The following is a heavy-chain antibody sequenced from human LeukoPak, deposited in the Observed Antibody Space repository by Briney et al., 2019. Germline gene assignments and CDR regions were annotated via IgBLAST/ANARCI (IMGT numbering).Heavy chain of an antibody. CDR3: ARVYHYGSGSYYSRDYYYYGMDV. CDR1: GYTFTGYF. CDR2: INPNSGGT. V-gene: IGHV1-2*02. J-gene: IGHJ6*02. D-gene: IGHD3-10*01. Sequence: ASVKVSCKASGYTFTGYFLHWVRQAPGQGLEWMGWINPNSGGTTYAQNFQGRVTMTRDTSISTAYMELSRLRSDDTAVYYCARVYHYGSGSYYSRDYYYYGMDVWGQGTTVTVSS.